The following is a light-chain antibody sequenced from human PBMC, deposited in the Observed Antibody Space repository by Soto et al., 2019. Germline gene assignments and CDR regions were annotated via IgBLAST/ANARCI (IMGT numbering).Light chain of an antibody. Sequence: DIVMTQSPLSLPVTPGEPASISCRSSQSLLHSNGYNYLDWYLQKPGQSPQLLIYLGSNRASGVPDRFSGSGSGTDFTLKISGVEAEDVGVYYCMQALQAPWTFGQGTKVEI. V-gene: IGKV2-28*01. CDR1: QSLLHSNGYNY. CDR3: MQALQAPWT. J-gene: IGKJ1*01. CDR2: LGS.